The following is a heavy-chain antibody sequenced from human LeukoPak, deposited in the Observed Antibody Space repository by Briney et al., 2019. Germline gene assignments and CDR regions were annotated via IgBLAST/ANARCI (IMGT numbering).Heavy chain of an antibody. Sequence: PGGSLRVTCAASGFAFRNYNMNWFRQAPGKRLVEVSYISGGTGTIYYADSVKGRFTISRDNARDSLYLQMNSLRAEDTAVYSCAFSGIYGVYWGQGTLVTVSS. V-gene: IGHV3-48*01. J-gene: IGHJ4*02. CDR3: AFSGIYGVY. D-gene: IGHD1-26*01. CDR1: GFAFRNYN. CDR2: ISGGTGTI.